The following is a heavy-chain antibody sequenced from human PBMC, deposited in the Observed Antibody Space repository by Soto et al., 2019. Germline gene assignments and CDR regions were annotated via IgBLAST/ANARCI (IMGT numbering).Heavy chain of an antibody. V-gene: IGHV1-69*01. CDR1: GGTFGSFA. CDR2: IIPIFGTA. J-gene: IGHJ5*02. D-gene: IGHD6-25*01. Sequence: QVQLVQSGAEVKKPESSVKVSCKASGGTFGSFAINWVRQAPGQGLEWMGRIIPIFGTAKYAQKFLGRLTISADDATSMVYMELSGLRSDDTAFYFCAREGRIAAAGTTWFDPWGQGTLVIVSS. CDR3: AREGRIAAAGTTWFDP.